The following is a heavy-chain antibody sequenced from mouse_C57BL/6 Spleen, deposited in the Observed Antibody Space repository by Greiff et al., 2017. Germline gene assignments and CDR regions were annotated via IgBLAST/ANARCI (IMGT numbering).Heavy chain of an antibody. CDR1: GYTFTSYW. Sequence: QVQLQQPGAELVRPGTSVKLSCKASGYTFTSYWMHWVKQSPGQGLEWIGVIDPSDSYTNYNQKFKGKATLTVDTSSSTAYMQLSSLTSEDSAVYYCARYWDDYAMDYWGQGTSVTVSS. CDR3: ARYWDDYAMDY. J-gene: IGHJ4*01. CDR2: IDPSDSYT. D-gene: IGHD4-1*01. V-gene: IGHV1-59*01.